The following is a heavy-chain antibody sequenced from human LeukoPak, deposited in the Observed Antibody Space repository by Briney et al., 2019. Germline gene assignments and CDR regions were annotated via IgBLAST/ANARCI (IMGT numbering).Heavy chain of an antibody. V-gene: IGHV4-39*07. CDR2: VYYDGIN. CDR1: GGSINNTLFY. Sequence: SETLSLTCTVSGGSINNTLFYWGWIRQPPGKGLEWIGTVYYDGINYSSPSLKSRVATSVDTSKNQFSLRLSSVTAADTAVYYCARHSIFYYDSSGRGTWFDPWGQGTLVTVSS. CDR3: ARHSIFYYDSSGRGTWFDP. D-gene: IGHD3-22*01. J-gene: IGHJ5*02.